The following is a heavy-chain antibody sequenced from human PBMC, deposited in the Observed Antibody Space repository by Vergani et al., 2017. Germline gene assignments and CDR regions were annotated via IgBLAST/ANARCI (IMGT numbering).Heavy chain of an antibody. CDR1: GFTFSSYG. V-gene: IGHV3-33*08. J-gene: IGHJ4*02. CDR3: ARGEQQLMPNFDY. Sequence: VQLVESGGGLVQPGGSLRLSCAASGFTFSSYGMHWVRQAPGKGLEWVAVIWYDGSNKYYADSVKGRFTISRDNSKNTLYLQMNSLRAEDTAVYYCARGEQQLMPNFDYWGQGTLVTVSS. D-gene: IGHD6-13*01. CDR2: IWYDGSNK.